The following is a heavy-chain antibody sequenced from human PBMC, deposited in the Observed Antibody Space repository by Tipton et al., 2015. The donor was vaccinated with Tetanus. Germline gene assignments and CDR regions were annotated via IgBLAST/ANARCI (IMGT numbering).Heavy chain of an antibody. J-gene: IGHJ4*02. CDR2: IYYTGNT. Sequence: TLSLTCTVSGGSISSFYWSWIRQHPVKGLEWIGYIYYTGNTYYNPSLKSRVTISVDTSKNQFSLKLSSVTAADTAVYYCARRSVSARFDDWGQGTLVTVSS. V-gene: IGHV4-31*03. D-gene: IGHD6-6*01. CDR1: GGSISSFY. CDR3: ARRSVSARFDD.